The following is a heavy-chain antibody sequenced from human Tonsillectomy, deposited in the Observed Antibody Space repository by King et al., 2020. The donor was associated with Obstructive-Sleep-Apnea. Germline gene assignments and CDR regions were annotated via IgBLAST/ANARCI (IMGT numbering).Heavy chain of an antibody. D-gene: IGHD3-10*01. J-gene: IGHJ4*02. CDR1: GFTFRSFA. V-gene: IGHV3-23*04. Sequence: DVQLVESGGGLAQPGGSLRLSCAASGFTFRSFAMSWVRQAPRKGLEWVSALSGSGDSTYYADSVKGRFTISRDNSRNTLYLQMNSLRADDTAVYYCTKLRGLSPDDYWGQGTLVTVSS. CDR3: TKLRGLSPDDY. CDR2: LSGSGDST.